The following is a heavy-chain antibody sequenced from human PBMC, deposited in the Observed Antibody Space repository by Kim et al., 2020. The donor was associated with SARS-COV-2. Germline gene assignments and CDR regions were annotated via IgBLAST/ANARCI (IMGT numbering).Heavy chain of an antibody. D-gene: IGHD3-10*01. CDR1: GFTFSRYW. V-gene: IGHV3-7*01. J-gene: IGHJ4*02. CDR3: ARPPRGDGYY. CDR2: IKQDGSEK. Sequence: GGSLRLSCEASGFTFSRYWMSWVRQAPGKGLEWVANIKQDGSEKYYVDSVEGRFTISRDNAKNSLYLQMNSLRAEDTAVYYCARPPRGDGYYWGQGTLVTVSA.